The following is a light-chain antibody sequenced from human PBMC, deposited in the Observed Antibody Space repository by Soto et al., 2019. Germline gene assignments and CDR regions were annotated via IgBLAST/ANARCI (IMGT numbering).Light chain of an antibody. Sequence: QSVLTQPRSVSGPPGQSVSISCSGTSSDVGTYNYVSWYQQHPGKAPKLMIYDVSKRPSGVPDRFSGSKSGNTASLTISGLQAEDDADDYCCSYAGGYTHAVFGGGTKLTVL. CDR1: SSDVGTYNY. CDR3: CSYAGGYTHAV. CDR2: DVS. V-gene: IGLV2-11*01. J-gene: IGLJ2*01.